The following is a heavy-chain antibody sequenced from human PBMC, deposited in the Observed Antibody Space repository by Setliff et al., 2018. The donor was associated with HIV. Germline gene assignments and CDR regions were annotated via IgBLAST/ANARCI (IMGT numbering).Heavy chain of an antibody. Sequence: PGGSLRLSCGASGFSFGNHWMYWVRQAPGKGLVWVSRINTDGSITDYADSVKGRFTISRDNAKNTLYMQMNSLRAEDTAVYYCARPYTVWVYGMDVWGQGTTVTVSS. CDR2: INTDGSIT. CDR1: GFSFGNHW. J-gene: IGHJ6*02. D-gene: IGHD2-8*01. CDR3: ARPYTVWVYGMDV. V-gene: IGHV3-74*01.